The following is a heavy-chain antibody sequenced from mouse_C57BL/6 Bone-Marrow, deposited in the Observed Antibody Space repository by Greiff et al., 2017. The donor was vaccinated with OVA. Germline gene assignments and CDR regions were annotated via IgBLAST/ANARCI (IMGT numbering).Heavy chain of an antibody. CDR2: ISNLAYSI. V-gene: IGHV5-15*01. Sequence: EVQLVESGGGLVQPGGSLKLSCAASGFTFSDYGMAWVRQAPRKGPEWVAFISNLAYSIYYADTVTGRFTISRENAKNTLYLEMSSLRSEDTAMYYCARQDGPYAMDYWGQGTSVTVSS. D-gene: IGHD2-3*01. CDR1: GFTFSDYG. CDR3: ARQDGPYAMDY. J-gene: IGHJ4*01.